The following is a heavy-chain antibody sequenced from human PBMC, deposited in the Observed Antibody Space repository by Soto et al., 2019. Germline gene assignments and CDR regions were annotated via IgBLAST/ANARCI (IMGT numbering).Heavy chain of an antibody. CDR2: IYPGDSDT. CDR3: ARSKSGTDHGMDV. Sequence: PGETLKISCKGSGYSFTSYWIGWVRQMPGKGLEWMGIIYPGDSDTRYSPSFQGQVTISADKSISTAYLQWSSLKASDTAMYYCARSKSGTDHGMDVWGQGTTVTVSS. J-gene: IGHJ6*02. CDR1: GYSFTSYW. V-gene: IGHV5-51*01.